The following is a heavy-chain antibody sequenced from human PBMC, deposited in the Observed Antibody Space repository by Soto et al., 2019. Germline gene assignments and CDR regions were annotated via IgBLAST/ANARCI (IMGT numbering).Heavy chain of an antibody. CDR3: ARAYGDYRSFDY. J-gene: IGHJ4*02. Sequence: QVQLQESGPGLVKPSETLSLTCTVSGGSISSYYWSWIRQPPGKGLEWIGSISYSGSTNYNPSLQSRVTISVDTSRNPFSLKLSSVTAADTALYYCARAYGDYRSFDYWGQGALVTVSS. CDR2: ISYSGST. D-gene: IGHD4-17*01. CDR1: GGSISSYY. V-gene: IGHV4-59*01.